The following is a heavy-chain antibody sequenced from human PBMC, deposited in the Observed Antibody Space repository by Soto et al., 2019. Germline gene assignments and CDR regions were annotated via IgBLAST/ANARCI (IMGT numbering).Heavy chain of an antibody. V-gene: IGHV1-69*13. CDR1: GGTFSSYA. CDR2: IIPIFGTA. Sequence: ASVKVSCKASGGTFSSYAISWVRQAPGQGLEWMGGIIPIFGTANYAQKFQGRVTITADESTSTAYMELSSLRSEDTAVYYCARYGNYEYYFHYWGQGTLVTVSS. CDR3: ARYGNYEYYFHY. J-gene: IGHJ4*02. D-gene: IGHD1-7*01.